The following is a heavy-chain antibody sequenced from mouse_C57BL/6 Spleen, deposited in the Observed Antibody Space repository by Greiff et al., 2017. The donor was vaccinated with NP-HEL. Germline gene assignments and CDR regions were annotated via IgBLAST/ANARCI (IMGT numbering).Heavy chain of an antibody. CDR1: GYAFSSYW. CDR3: ARSVPPSSYGWFAY. J-gene: IGHJ3*01. D-gene: IGHD1-1*01. Sequence: QVQLQQSGAELVKPGASVKISCKASGYAFSSYWMNWVKQRPGKGLEWIEQIYPGDGDTNYNGKFKGKATLTADKSSSTAYMQLSSLTSEDSAVYFCARSVPPSSYGWFAYWGQGTLVTVSA. V-gene: IGHV1-80*01. CDR2: IYPGDGDT.